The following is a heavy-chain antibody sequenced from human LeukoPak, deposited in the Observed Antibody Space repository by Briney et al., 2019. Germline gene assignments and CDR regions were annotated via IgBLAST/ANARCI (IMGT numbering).Heavy chain of an antibody. CDR2: FNPEDVET. Sequence: VASVKVSCKVSGYTLTEISMHWVRQAPGQGLEWMGGFNPEDVETIYARSFQGRLTVTEDTSTDTAYMELSSPRAEDTAMYYCATEIVGYGDVHYFDSWGQGTLVTVSS. CDR1: GYTLTEIS. V-gene: IGHV1-24*01. D-gene: IGHD4-17*01. J-gene: IGHJ4*02. CDR3: ATEIVGYGDVHYFDS.